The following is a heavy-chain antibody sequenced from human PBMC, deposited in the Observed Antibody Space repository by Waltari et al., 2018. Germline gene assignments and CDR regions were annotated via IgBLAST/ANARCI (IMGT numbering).Heavy chain of an antibody. CDR3: TTFGRVGRGY. D-gene: IGHD1-26*01. CDR2: ITGIAFGATT. CDR1: GLRFRHAW. Sequence: EVQLVESGGVLVKPGESLRLPCTDSGLRFRHAWMIWVRRAPGKGLEWVGSITGIAFGATTDYAASVKGRFTISRDDSKNTVYLQMNSLQTEDTAVYYCTTFGRVGRGYWGQGGLVIVSS. J-gene: IGHJ1*01. V-gene: IGHV3-15*01.